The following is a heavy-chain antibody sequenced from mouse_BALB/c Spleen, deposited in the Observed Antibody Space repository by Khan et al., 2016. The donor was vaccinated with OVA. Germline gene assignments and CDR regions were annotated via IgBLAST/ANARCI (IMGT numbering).Heavy chain of an antibody. CDR3: ARTARIKY. Sequence: EVQLQESGPGLVKPSQSLSLTCTVTGYSITSGYGWNWIRQFPGNKLEWMGYISYSGRTNYNPSHKSRISITRDTSKNQFFLQLNSVTTEDTATYYCARTARIKYWGQGTTLTVSS. CDR1: GYSITSGYG. V-gene: IGHV3-2*02. D-gene: IGHD1-2*01. J-gene: IGHJ2*01. CDR2: ISYSGRT.